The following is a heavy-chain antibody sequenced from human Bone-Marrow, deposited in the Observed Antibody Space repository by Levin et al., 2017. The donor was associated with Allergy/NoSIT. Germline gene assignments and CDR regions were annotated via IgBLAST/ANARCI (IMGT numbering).Heavy chain of an antibody. Sequence: GGSLRLSCAASGFTFSSYAMHWVRQAPGKGLEWVAVISYDGSNKYYADSVKGRFTISRDNSKNTLYLQMNSLRAEDTAVYYCARDPEQWLEKYYYYGMDVWGQGTTVTVSS. D-gene: IGHD6-19*01. CDR1: GFTFSSYA. V-gene: IGHV3-30*04. J-gene: IGHJ6*02. CDR3: ARDPEQWLEKYYYYGMDV. CDR2: ISYDGSNK.